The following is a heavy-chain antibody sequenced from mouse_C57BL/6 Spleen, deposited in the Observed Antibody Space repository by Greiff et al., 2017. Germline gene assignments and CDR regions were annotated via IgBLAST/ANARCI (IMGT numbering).Heavy chain of an antibody. D-gene: IGHD2-1*01. V-gene: IGHV1-80*01. J-gene: IGHJ3*01. CDR1: GYAFSSYW. CDR3: AVYGNYGFAY. CDR2: IYPGDGDT. Sequence: VKLVESGAELVKPGASVKISCKASGYAFSSYWMNWVKQRPGTGLEWIGQIYPGDGDTNYNGKFKGKATLTADKSSSTAYMQLSSLTSEDSAVYFCAVYGNYGFAYWGQGTLVTVSA.